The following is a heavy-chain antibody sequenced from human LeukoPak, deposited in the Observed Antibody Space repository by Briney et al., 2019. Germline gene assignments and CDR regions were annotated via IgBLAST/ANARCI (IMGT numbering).Heavy chain of an antibody. CDR2: IRYDGSNK. J-gene: IGHJ4*02. CDR1: GFTFSSYG. Sequence: GGSLRLSCAASGFTFSSYGMHWVRQAPGKGLEWVAFIRYDGSNKYYADSVKGRFTISRDNSKNTLYLQMNSLRAEDTAVYYCAKDRHYYDSSGVFDYWGQGTLVTVSS. V-gene: IGHV3-30*02. CDR3: AKDRHYYDSSGVFDY. D-gene: IGHD3-22*01.